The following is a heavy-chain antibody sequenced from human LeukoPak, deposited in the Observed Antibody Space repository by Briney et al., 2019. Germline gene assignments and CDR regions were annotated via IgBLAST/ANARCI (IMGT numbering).Heavy chain of an antibody. CDR2: SYNSGST. J-gene: IGHJ4*02. D-gene: IGHD6-19*01. CDR1: GGSISNYY. Sequence: SETLSLTCTVSGGSISNYYWSWIRQPPGKGLEYSGYSYNSGSTYYNPSLKSRVIMSQDTSKNQFSLNLSSVTAADTAVYYCARALGYSSGWGVDYWGQGILVTVSS. V-gene: IGHV4-59*01. CDR3: ARALGYSSGWGVDY.